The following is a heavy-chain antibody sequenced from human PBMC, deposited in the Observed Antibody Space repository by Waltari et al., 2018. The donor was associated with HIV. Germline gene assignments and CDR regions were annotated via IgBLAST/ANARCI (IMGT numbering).Heavy chain of an antibody. V-gene: IGHV3-74*01. J-gene: IGHJ4*02. CDR2: LKSDGSIS. CDR3: ASDPYGSGSYL. Sequence: EVQLVESGGGLVQSGGSMRLSCADPGLTLSHSWMHWVRQAPGRGLVWVSRLKSDGSISNYAASVKRRFTISRDNAKNTVYLQMNSLRAEDTATYYCASDPYGSGSYLWGQGTLVTVSS. CDR1: GLTLSHSW. D-gene: IGHD3-10*01.